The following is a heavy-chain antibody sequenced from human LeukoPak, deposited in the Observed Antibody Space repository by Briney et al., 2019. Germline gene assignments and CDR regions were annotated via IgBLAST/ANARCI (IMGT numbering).Heavy chain of an antibody. J-gene: IGHJ4*02. V-gene: IGHV3-23*01. CDR3: AKDGYYYDSSGYYWDFDY. CDR1: GFTFSSYA. Sequence: GGSLRLSCAASGFTFSSYAMSWVRQAPGKGLEWVSAISGSGGSTYYADSVKGRFTISRDNSKNTLYLQMNSLRAEDTAVYYCAKDGYYYDSSGYYWDFDYWGQGTLVTVSS. D-gene: IGHD3-22*01. CDR2: ISGSGGST.